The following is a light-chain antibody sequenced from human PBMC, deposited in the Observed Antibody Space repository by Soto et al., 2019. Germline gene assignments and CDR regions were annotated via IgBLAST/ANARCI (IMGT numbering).Light chain of an antibody. CDR1: QSISSY. CDR3: QQSYRTPIT. J-gene: IGKJ5*01. CDR2: AAS. V-gene: IGKV1-39*01. Sequence: DIQMTQSPSSLSASAGDRVTITCRASQSISSYLNWYQVKPGRAPKLLIYAASSLQGGVPSRFSGSGSGTDFTLTISSLQPEDFVTYYCQQSYRTPITFGQGTRLEIK.